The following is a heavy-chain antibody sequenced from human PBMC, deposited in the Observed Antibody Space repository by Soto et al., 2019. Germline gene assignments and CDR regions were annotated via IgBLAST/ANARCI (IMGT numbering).Heavy chain of an antibody. CDR3: ARGKLAAAGDAFEI. J-gene: IGHJ3*02. D-gene: IGHD6-13*01. CDR2: IYSCGST. V-gene: IGHV3-53*01. CDR1: GFTVSSNY. Sequence: GGSLRLSCAASGFTVSSNYMSWVRQAPGKGLEWASVIYSCGSTYYADSVKGRFTISRDNSKNTLYLQMNSLRAEDTAVYYCARGKLAAAGDAFEIWGQGTMVTVS.